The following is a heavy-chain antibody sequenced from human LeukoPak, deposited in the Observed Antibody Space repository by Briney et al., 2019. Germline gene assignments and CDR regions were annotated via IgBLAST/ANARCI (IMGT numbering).Heavy chain of an antibody. CDR1: GFIFSSYS. V-gene: IGHV3-21*01. Sequence: GGSLRLSCAASGFIFSSYSMNWVRQAPGKGLEWVSSISSSGSFIYYADSVKGRFTVSRDNAKNSLYLQMNSLRAEDTAMYYCARNPQSTTGTTDDAFDIWGQGTMVTVSS. J-gene: IGHJ3*02. D-gene: IGHD1-1*01. CDR2: ISSSGSFI. CDR3: ARNPQSTTGTTDDAFDI.